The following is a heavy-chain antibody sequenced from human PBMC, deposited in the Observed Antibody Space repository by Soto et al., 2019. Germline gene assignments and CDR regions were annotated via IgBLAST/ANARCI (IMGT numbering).Heavy chain of an antibody. Sequence: QVQLVESGGGVVQPGRSLRLSCAASGFTFSSYAMHWVRQAPGKGLEWVAVISYDGSNKYYADSVKGRFTISRDNSKNTLYLQMNRLRAEDTAVYYCAREKIAWIQLWSYYFDYWGQGTLVTVSS. CDR3: AREKIAWIQLWSYYFDY. V-gene: IGHV3-30-3*01. CDR2: ISYDGSNK. CDR1: GFTFSSYA. D-gene: IGHD5-18*01. J-gene: IGHJ4*02.